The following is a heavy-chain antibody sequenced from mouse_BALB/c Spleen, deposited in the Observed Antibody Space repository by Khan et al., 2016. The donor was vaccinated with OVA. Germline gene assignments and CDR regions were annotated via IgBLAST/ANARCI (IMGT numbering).Heavy chain of an antibody. D-gene: IGHD1-1*01. J-gene: IGHJ2*01. Sequence: EQMKEDGPELVKPGASVKISCKASGYSFTGYFMNWVMQSHGKSLEWIGRINPHIGETFYNQKFKGKATLTVDESSSTAHMELRSLASEDSAVYYCARKNGSDFDYWGQGTTLTVSS. CDR3: ARKNGSDFDY. CDR1: GYSFTGYF. CDR2: INPHIGET. V-gene: IGHV1-20*02.